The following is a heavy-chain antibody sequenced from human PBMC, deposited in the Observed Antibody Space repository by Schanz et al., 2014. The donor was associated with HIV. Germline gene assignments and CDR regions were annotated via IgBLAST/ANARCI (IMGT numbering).Heavy chain of an antibody. J-gene: IGHJ6*02. CDR3: ASGRRSGIGWRMDV. V-gene: IGHV1-69*01. CDR1: GGTFSSSA. D-gene: IGHD6-19*01. CDR2: FNVMLSKI. Sequence: QVQLVQSGAEVTKPGSSVKVSCKASGGTFSSSAISWVRQAPGQGLEWIGHFNVMLSKINSAQKFQGRVSRTADPSTNTAYMEMRGLRFEDTAVYYCASGRRSGIGWRMDVWGQGTTVSVSS.